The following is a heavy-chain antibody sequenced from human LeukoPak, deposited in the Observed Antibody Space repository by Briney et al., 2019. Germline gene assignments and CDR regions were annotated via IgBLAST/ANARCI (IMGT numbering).Heavy chain of an antibody. Sequence: SETLSLTCTVSGGSISSYYWSWIRQPAGKGLEWIGRIYTSGSTNYNPSLKSRVTMSVDTSKNQFPLKLSSVTAADTAVYYCARDRKYYYDSSGYYNAFDIWGQGTMVTVSS. J-gene: IGHJ3*02. CDR3: ARDRKYYYDSSGYYNAFDI. CDR2: IYTSGST. D-gene: IGHD3-22*01. CDR1: GGSISSYY. V-gene: IGHV4-4*07.